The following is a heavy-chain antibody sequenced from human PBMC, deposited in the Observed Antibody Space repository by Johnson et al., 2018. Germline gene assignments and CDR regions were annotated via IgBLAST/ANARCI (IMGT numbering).Heavy chain of an antibody. CDR1: GYSFTSYQ. CDR2: ITPDDGRT. D-gene: IGHD3-10*01. CDR3: ASRSLITRARGVV. V-gene: IGHV1-46*01. Sequence: QVQLVQSGAEVQKPGASVKVSCKASGYSFTSYQIHWVRQAPGQGLEWVGVITPDDGRTKYAREFQGRVTMTRDTSTSTVSMELSSLRSEDTAVDYCASRSLITRARGVVWGQGTLVTVSS. J-gene: IGHJ4*02.